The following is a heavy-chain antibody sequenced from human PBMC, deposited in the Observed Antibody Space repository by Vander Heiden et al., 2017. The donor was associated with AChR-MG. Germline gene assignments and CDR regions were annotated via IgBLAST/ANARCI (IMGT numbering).Heavy chain of an antibody. V-gene: IGHV3-48*02. CDR1: GFTFSSYS. D-gene: IGHD3-10*01. Sequence: EVQLVESGGGLVQPGGSLRLSCAASGFTFSSYSMNWVRQAPGKGLEWVSYISSSSSTIYYADSVKGRFTISRDNAKNSLYLQMNSLRDEDTAVYYCEARGRFGESFFDYWGQGTLVTVAS. J-gene: IGHJ4*02. CDR3: EARGRFGESFFDY. CDR2: ISSSSSTI.